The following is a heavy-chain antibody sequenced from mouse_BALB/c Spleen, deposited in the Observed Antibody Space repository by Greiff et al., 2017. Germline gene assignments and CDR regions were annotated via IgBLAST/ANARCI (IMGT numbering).Heavy chain of an antibody. Sequence: EVKLEESGPGLVKPSQSLSLTCSVTGYSITSGYYWNWIRQFPGNKLEWMGYISYDGSNNYNPSLKNRISITRDTSKNQFFLKLNSVTTEDTATYYCARDQGITTVAPYAMDYWGQGTSVTVSS. V-gene: IGHV3-6*02. CDR3: ARDQGITTVAPYAMDY. D-gene: IGHD1-1*01. CDR2: ISYDGSN. J-gene: IGHJ4*01. CDR1: GYSITSGYY.